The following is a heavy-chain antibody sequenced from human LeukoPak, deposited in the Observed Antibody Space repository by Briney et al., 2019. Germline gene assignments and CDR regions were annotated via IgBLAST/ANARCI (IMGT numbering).Heavy chain of an antibody. CDR2: ISSSSSYI. J-gene: IGHJ4*02. CDR1: GFTFSSYS. CDR3: AAPGGSGSYFHDY. V-gene: IGHV3-21*01. D-gene: IGHD3-10*01. Sequence: GGSLRLSCAASGFTFSSYSMNWVRQAPGKGLEWVSSISSSSSYIYYADSVKGRFTISRDNAKNSLYLQMNSPRAEDTAVYYCAAPGGSGSYFHDYWGQGTLVTVSS.